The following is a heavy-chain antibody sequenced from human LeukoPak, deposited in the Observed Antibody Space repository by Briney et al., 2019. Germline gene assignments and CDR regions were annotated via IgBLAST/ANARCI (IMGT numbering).Heavy chain of an antibody. CDR3: ARGGRDGYIAFDY. V-gene: IGHV3-48*04. CDR1: GFTFSSYS. Sequence: GGSLRLSCAASGFTFSSYSMNWVRQAPGKGLEWVSYISSSSSTIYYADSVKGRFTISRDNAKNSLYLQMNSLRAEDTAVYYCARGGRDGYIAFDYWGQGTLVTVSS. CDR2: ISSSSSTI. J-gene: IGHJ4*02. D-gene: IGHD5-24*01.